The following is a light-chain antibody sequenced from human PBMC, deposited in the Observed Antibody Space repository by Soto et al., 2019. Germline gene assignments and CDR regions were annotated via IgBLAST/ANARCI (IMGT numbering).Light chain of an antibody. CDR2: SND. V-gene: IGLV1-44*01. Sequence: QSVVTPPRWASGTPGKRVAISCCGRKSNIRSNTVKWYQQLPGTAPKLLIYSNDQRPAGVPDRFSGSRSGTSASLAISGLQSEDETDYYCAAWDDSLNGHVFGAGTKVTVL. CDR3: AAWDDSLNGHV. J-gene: IGLJ1*01. CDR1: KSNIRSNT.